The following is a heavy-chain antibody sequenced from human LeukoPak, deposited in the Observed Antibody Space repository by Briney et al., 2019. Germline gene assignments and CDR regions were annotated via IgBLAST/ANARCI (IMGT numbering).Heavy chain of an antibody. J-gene: IGHJ3*02. V-gene: IGHV3-21*01. CDR1: GFTFSSYS. D-gene: IGHD5-24*01. CDR2: ISSSSSYI. Sequence: GGSLRLSCAASGFTFSSYSMNWVRQAPGKGLEWVSSISSSSSYIYYADSVKGRFTISRDNAKNSLYLQMNSLRAEDTAVYYCAREFLSRRDGYNENAFDIWGQGTMVTVSS. CDR3: AREFLSRRDGYNENAFDI.